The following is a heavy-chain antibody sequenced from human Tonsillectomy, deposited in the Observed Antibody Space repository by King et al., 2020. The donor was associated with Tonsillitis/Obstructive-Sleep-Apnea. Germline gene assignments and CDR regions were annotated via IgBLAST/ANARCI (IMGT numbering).Heavy chain of an antibody. CDR2: ISWNSGSI. D-gene: IGHD6-19*01. V-gene: IGHV3-9*01. J-gene: IGHJ4*02. CDR3: AKDSAADGSVWGYVEY. Sequence: VQLVESGGGLVQPGRSLRLSCAASGFTFDHYAMHWVRHAPGKGLEWVSSISWNSGSIGYADSVKGRFTISRDNAKNSLYLQMNSLRAEDTALYYCAKDSAADGSVWGYVEYWGQGTLDTVSS. CDR1: GFTFDHYA.